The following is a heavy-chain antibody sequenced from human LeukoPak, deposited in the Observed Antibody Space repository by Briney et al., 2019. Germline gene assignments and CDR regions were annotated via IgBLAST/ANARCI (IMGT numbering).Heavy chain of an antibody. CDR3: AKDMYYYGSAFDY. V-gene: IGHV3-48*01. D-gene: IGHD3-10*01. J-gene: IGHJ4*02. Sequence: GGSLRLSCAASGFTFSSYSMNWVRQAPGKELEWVSYISSSSSTIYYADSVKGRFTISRDNAKNSLYLQMNSLRAEDTAVYYCAKDMYYYGSAFDYWGQGTLVTVSS. CDR2: ISSSSSTI. CDR1: GFTFSSYS.